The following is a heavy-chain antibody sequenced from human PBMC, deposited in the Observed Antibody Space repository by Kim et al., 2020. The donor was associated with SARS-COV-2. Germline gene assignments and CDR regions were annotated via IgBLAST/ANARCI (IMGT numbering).Heavy chain of an antibody. J-gene: IGHJ6*02. D-gene: IGHD5-18*01. CDR3: ARHISGYSYGPRGTEYYYYGMDV. CDR1: GGSISSSSYY. V-gene: IGHV4-39*01. CDR2: IYYSGST. Sequence: SETLSLTCTVSGGSISSSSYYWGWIRQPPGKGLEWIGSIYYSGSTYYNPSLKSRVTISVDTSKNQFSLKLSSVTAADTAVYYCARHISGYSYGPRGTEYYYYGMDVWGQGTTVTVSS.